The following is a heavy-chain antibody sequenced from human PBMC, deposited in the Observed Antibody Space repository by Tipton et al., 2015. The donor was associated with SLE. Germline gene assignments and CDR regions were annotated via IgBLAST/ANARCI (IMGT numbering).Heavy chain of an antibody. J-gene: IGHJ6*03. D-gene: IGHD3-3*01. CDR3: ARAAYYDFWSGYPMDV. V-gene: IGHV4-30-4*01. CDR1: GGSISSHY. CDR2: INYIESP. Sequence: LRLSCTVSGGSISSHYWSWIRQPPGKGLEWIAYINYIESPNYNPSLRSRVIISVDTSKNQFSLKVSSVTAADTAVYFCARAAYYDFWSGYPMDVLGEGTTVNGSS.